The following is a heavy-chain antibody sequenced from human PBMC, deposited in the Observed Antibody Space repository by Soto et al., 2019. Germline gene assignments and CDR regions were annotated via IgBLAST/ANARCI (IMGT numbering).Heavy chain of an antibody. CDR3: AVYAALHWFGP. CDR2: IYVGGGT. V-gene: IGHV3-66*01. Sequence: EVHLVESGGDLVQPGGSLRLSCAASGLAVSTDYMTWVRQAPGKGLEWVSLIYVGGGTYYADSLKGRFTISRDNSNSTLYLQMNSLSAEDTAVYYCAVYAALHWFGPWGQGTLVSVSS. D-gene: IGHD6-6*01. J-gene: IGHJ5*02. CDR1: GLAVSTDY.